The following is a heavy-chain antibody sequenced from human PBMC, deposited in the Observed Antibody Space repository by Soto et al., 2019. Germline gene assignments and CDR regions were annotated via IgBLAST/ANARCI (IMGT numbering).Heavy chain of an antibody. D-gene: IGHD1-20*01. V-gene: IGHV4-39*01. Sequence: QLQLQESGPGLVEPWETLSLTCTVSSGSISVTNVFWGWVRQPPGKGLEWIGNIDCSGTAYFSPSRATRVTLHVDTSKKQSSLTLYSVTAADTVVYYCARITGRHLDYWGQGILVTVSS. CDR3: ARITGRHLDY. CDR1: SGSISVTNVF. CDR2: IDCSGTA. J-gene: IGHJ4*02.